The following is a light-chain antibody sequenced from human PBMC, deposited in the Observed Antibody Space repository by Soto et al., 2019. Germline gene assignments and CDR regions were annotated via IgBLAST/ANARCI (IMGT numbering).Light chain of an antibody. Sequence: QSALTQPPSASGSPGQSVTISCTGTSSDVGGYKYVSWYQQHPGKAPKLMIFEVNTRPSGVPDRFSGSKSGNTAPLTVSGLQAEDEADYYCSSYAGINNLGVFGTGTKLTVL. CDR3: SSYAGINNLGV. V-gene: IGLV2-8*01. CDR2: EVN. CDR1: SSDVGGYKY. J-gene: IGLJ1*01.